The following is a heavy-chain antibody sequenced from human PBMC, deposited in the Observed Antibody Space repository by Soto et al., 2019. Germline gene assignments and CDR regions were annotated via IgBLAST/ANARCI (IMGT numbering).Heavy chain of an antibody. D-gene: IGHD6-19*01. V-gene: IGHV4-4*02. CDR2: IYHSGST. J-gene: IGHJ6*02. CDR3: ARGIAVAGRGYYYYYGRDV. Sequence: PSETLSLTCAVSGGSISSSNWWSWVRQPPGKGLEWIGEIYHSGSTNYNPSLKSRVTISVDKSKNQFSLKLSSVTAADTAVYYCARGIAVAGRGYYYYYGRDVWGQGTTVTVSS. CDR1: GGSISSSNW.